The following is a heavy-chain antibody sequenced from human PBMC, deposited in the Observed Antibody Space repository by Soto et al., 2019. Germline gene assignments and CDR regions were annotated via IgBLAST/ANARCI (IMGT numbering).Heavy chain of an antibody. J-gene: IGHJ4*02. D-gene: IGHD3-3*01. V-gene: IGHV4-39*01. CDR1: ADSISSTTYY. Sequence: SETLSLTCAVSADSISSTTYYWGWVRQSPGKGLEWIGSIYSGGVTYYKSSLKSRVTISVDTSKKQFSLKLTSVTAADTAVYYCARHVWSAWRDHFEYWGQGMLVTVSS. CDR3: ARHVWSAWRDHFEY. CDR2: IYSGGVT.